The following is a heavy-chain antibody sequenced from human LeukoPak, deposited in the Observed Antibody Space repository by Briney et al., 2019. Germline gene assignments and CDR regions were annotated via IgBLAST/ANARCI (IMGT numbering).Heavy chain of an antibody. CDR3: AKGIAAAPRAGFDP. D-gene: IGHD6-13*01. CDR2: ISYDGSNK. J-gene: IGHJ5*02. V-gene: IGHV3-30-3*01. CDR1: GFTFSSYA. Sequence: GGSLRLSCAASGFTFSSYAMHWVRQAPGKGLEWVAVISYDGSNKYYADSVKGRFTISRDNSKNTLYLQMNSLRAEDTAVYYCAKGIAAAPRAGFDPWGQGTLVTVSS.